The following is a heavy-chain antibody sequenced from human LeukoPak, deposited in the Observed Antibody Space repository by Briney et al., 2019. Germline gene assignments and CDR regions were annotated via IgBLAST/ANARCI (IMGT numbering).Heavy chain of an antibody. D-gene: IGHD1-14*01. CDR3: AKDQGAYGTTGAFDI. CDR2: ISWNSGSI. Sequence: PGGSLRLSCAASGFTFDDYAMHWVRQAPGKGLEWVSGISWNSGSIGYADSVKGRFTISRDNAKNSLYLQMNSLRAEDTALYYCAKDQGAYGTTGAFDIWGQGTMVTVSS. CDR1: GFTFDDYA. V-gene: IGHV3-9*01. J-gene: IGHJ3*02.